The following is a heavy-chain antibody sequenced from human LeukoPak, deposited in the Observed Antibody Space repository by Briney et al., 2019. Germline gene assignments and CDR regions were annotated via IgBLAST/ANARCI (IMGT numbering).Heavy chain of an antibody. J-gene: IGHJ4*02. V-gene: IGHV4-34*01. CDR2: INHSGST. CDR3: ARGPKTYYYDSSGYYYVY. D-gene: IGHD3-22*01. CDR1: GGSFSGYY. Sequence: SETLPLTCAVYGGSFSGYYWSWIRQPPGKGLEWIGEINHSGSTNYNPSLRSRVTISVDTSKNQFSLKLSSVTAADTAVYYCARGPKTYYYDSSGYYYVYWGQGTLVTVSS.